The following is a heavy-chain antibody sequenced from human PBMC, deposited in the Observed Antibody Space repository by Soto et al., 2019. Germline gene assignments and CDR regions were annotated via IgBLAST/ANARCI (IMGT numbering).Heavy chain of an antibody. CDR2: IYYSGTT. CDR1: GGPLSSGSYY. V-gene: IGHV4-61*01. Sequence: SETLSLTCTVSGGPLSSGSYYWSWIRQSPGQGLEWIGYIYYSGTTKYNPSLKSRVSISVDTSKNQFSLRLTSLSAADTAVYYCARAASPYFDFLSAFHPWGQGTLVTVSS. D-gene: IGHD3-9*01. CDR3: ARAASPYFDFLSAFHP. J-gene: IGHJ5*02.